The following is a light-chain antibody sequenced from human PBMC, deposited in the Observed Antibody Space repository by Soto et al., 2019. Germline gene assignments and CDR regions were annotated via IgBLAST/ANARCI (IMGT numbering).Light chain of an antibody. CDR2: GAS. J-gene: IGKJ1*01. CDR3: QEYGSSPRT. CDR1: QSVSSSY. Sequence: EIVLTQSPGTLSLSPGERATLSCRASQSVSSSYLAWYQQKPGQAPRLLIYGASSRATGIPDRFSGSGSGKDFTLTISSLEPEDFAVYYCQEYGSSPRTFGQGKKVDIK. V-gene: IGKV3-20*01.